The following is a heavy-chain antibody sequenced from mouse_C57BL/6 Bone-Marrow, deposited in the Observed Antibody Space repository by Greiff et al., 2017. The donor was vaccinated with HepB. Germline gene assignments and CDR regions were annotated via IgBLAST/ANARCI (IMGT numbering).Heavy chain of an antibody. CDR1: GYTFTSYT. CDR2: INPSSGYT. Sequence: VQLQESGAELARPGASVKMSCKASGYTFTSYTMHWVKQRPGQGLEWIGYINPSSGYTKYNQKFKDKATLTADKSSSTAYMQLSSLTSEDSAVYYCARSDDYDEVAYWGQGTLVTVSA. D-gene: IGHD2-4*01. J-gene: IGHJ3*01. V-gene: IGHV1-4*01. CDR3: ARSDDYDEVAY.